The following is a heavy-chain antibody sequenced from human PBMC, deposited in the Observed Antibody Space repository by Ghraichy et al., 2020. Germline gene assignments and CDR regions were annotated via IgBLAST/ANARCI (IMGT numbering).Heavy chain of an antibody. CDR3: AREAAVTHQFDY. Sequence: SETLSLTCTVSGGSINSGGYYWSWIRQHPGKGPEWIGYIYYSGSTYYNPSLKSRVTISIDKSKNQFSLKLTSVTAADTAVYYCAREAAVTHQFDYWGQGTLVTVSS. J-gene: IGHJ4*02. CDR1: GGSINSGGYY. V-gene: IGHV4-31*03. CDR2: IYYSGST. D-gene: IGHD4-17*01.